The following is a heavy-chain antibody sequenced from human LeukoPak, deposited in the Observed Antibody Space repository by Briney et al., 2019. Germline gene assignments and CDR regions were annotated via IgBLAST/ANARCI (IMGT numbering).Heavy chain of an antibody. J-gene: IGHJ4*02. CDR2: IYYSGST. CDR3: AREHSSSSSLDY. V-gene: IGHV4-59*01. CDR1: GGSISSYY. D-gene: IGHD6-6*01. Sequence: PSETLSLTCTVSGGSISSYYWSWIRQPPGKGLEWIGYIYYSGSTNYSPSLKSRVTISVDTSKNQFSLKLSSVTAADTAVYYCAREHSSSSSLDYWGQGTLVTVSS.